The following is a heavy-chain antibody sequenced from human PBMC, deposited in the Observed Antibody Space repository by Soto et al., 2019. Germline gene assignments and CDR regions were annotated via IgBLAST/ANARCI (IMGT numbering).Heavy chain of an antibody. CDR1: GRTFINHW. CDR2: IDPNDSFI. J-gene: IGHJ3*02. D-gene: IGHD2-15*01. Sequence: GESLKISCKVSGRTFINHWIAWVRQRPGKDLEWVGRIDPNDSFINYSPPFEGHVTISADKSISTAYLQWTRLQAADTAIYYCARPASGGSRDAFDIWGQGTMVTVSS. CDR3: ARPASGGSRDAFDI. V-gene: IGHV5-10-1*01.